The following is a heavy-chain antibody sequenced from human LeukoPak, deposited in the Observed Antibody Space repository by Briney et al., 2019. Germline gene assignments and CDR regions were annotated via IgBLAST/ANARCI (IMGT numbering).Heavy chain of an antibody. D-gene: IGHD2-2*01. CDR3: AREGDFCSSTSCRISFDY. J-gene: IGHJ4*02. CDR2: ISAYNGNT. V-gene: IGHV1-18*01. Sequence: ASVKVSCKASGYTFTSNGISWVRQAPGQGLEWMGWISAYNGNTNYAQKLQGRVTMTTDTSTSTAYMELRSLRSDDTAVYYCAREGDFCSSTSCRISFDYWGQGTLVTVSS. CDR1: GYTFTSNG.